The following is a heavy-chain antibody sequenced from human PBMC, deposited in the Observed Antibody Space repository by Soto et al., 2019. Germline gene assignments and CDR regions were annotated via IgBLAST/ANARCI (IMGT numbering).Heavy chain of an antibody. V-gene: IGHV3-30*03. CDR3: ALGDRSSGYYSYYYGMDV. CDR1: GFTFSSYG. CDR2: ISYDGSNK. J-gene: IGHJ6*02. D-gene: IGHD3-22*01. Sequence: WGSLRLSCAASGFTFSSYGMHWVRQAPGKGLEWVAVISYDGSNKYYADSVKGRFTISRDNSKNTLYLQMNSPRAEDTAVYYCALGDRSSGYYSYYYGMDVWGQGTTVTVSS.